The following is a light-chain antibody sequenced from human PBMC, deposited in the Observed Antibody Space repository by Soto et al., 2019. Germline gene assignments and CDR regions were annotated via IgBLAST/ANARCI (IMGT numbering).Light chain of an antibody. CDR1: QSVSSN. Sequence: EIVMTQSPATLSVSPGERATLSCRASQSVSSNLAWYHQKPGQAPRLLIYGASTRATGIPARFSGSGSGTEFTITFSSQQSEDFAVYYCQQYHNWPLWTFGQGTNVKIK. CDR3: QQYHNWPLWT. J-gene: IGKJ1*01. V-gene: IGKV3-15*01. CDR2: GAS.